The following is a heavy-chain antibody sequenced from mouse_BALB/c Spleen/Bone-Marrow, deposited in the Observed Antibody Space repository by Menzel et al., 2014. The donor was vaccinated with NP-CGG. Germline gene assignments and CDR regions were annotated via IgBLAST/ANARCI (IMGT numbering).Heavy chain of an antibody. V-gene: IGHV1-4*01. Sequence: LVESGAELARPGASVKMSCRASGYTFTTYTMHWVKQRPGQGLEWIGYINLSSGYTYYNQKFKDKATLTADKSSSAAYLQLSSLTFEDSAVYYCARVYGNYDAMDYWGQGTSVTVSS. CDR3: ARVYGNYDAMDY. J-gene: IGHJ4*01. D-gene: IGHD2-1*01. CDR1: GYTFTTYT. CDR2: INLSSGYT.